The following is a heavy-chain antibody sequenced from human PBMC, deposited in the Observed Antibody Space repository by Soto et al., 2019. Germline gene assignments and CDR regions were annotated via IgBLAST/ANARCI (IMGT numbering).Heavy chain of an antibody. J-gene: IGHJ3*02. D-gene: IGHD2-21*02. V-gene: IGHV5-51*01. CDR3: ASPLAYCGGDCYSRPDAFDI. CDR2: IYPGDSDT. Sequence: GESLKISCKGSGYSFTSYWIGWVRQMPGKGLEWMGIIYPGDSDTRYSPSFQDQVTISADKSISTACLQWSSLKASDTAMYFCASPLAYCGGDCYSRPDAFDIWGQGTMVTVSS. CDR1: GYSFTSYW.